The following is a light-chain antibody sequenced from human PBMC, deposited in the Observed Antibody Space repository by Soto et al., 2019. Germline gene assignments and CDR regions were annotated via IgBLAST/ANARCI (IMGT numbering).Light chain of an antibody. CDR3: QQRNNWPSTS. J-gene: IGKJ3*01. V-gene: IGKV3-11*01. Sequence: EIVLTQSPATLSLSPGERATLSFRASQRISSYLAWYQQKPGQAPRLFIYDASNRATGIPARFSGSGSGTDFTLTLSSLEPEDFAVYYCQQRNNWPSTSFGPGTKVDIK. CDR1: QRISSY. CDR2: DAS.